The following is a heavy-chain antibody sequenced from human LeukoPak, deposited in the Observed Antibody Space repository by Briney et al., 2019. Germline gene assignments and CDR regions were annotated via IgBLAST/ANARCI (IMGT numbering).Heavy chain of an antibody. J-gene: IGHJ4*02. V-gene: IGHV4-59*01. D-gene: IGHD3-22*01. CDR2: IYYSGST. CDR3: ARSKTYYYDSSGYLDY. CDR1: GGSISSYY. Sequence: SETLSLTCTVSGGSISSYYWSWIRQPPGKGLEWIGYIYYSGSTNYNPSLKSRVTISVDTSKNQFSLKLSSVTAADTAVYYCARSKTYYYDSSGYLDYWGQGTLVTVSS.